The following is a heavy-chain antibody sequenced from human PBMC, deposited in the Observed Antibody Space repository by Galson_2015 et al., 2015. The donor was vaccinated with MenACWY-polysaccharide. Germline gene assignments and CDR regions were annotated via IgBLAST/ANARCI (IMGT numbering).Heavy chain of an antibody. V-gene: IGHV1-46*01. Sequence: SVKVSCKASGYTFTSYYMHWVRQAPGQGLEWMGIINPSGGSTSYAQKFQGRVTMTRDTSTSTVYMELSSLRSEDTAVYYCARGGYCSGGSCYEALALDYWGQGTLVTVSS. CDR1: GYTFTSYY. J-gene: IGHJ4*02. D-gene: IGHD2-15*01. CDR2: INPSGGST. CDR3: ARGGYCSGGSCYEALALDY.